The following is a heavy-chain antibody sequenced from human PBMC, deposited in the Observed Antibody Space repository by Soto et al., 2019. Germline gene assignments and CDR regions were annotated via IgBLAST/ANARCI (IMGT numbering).Heavy chain of an antibody. CDR2: ISYDGSNK. CDR1: GFTFSSYG. Sequence: QAGGSLRLSCAASGFTFSSYGMHWVRQAPGKGLERVAVISYDGSNKYYADSVKGRFTISRDNAKNTLYLQMNSLRAEDTAVYYCAKDIYYDSSCSFDYWGQGTLVTVSS. J-gene: IGHJ4*02. D-gene: IGHD3-22*01. V-gene: IGHV3-30*18. CDR3: AKDIYYDSSCSFDY.